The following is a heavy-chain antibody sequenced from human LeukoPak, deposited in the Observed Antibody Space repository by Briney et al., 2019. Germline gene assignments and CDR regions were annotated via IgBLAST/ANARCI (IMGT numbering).Heavy chain of an antibody. CDR3: ARVDSLAVAGLAFDY. CDR2: ISYDGSNK. Sequence: GGSLRLSCVASGFTFSSYAMHWVRQAPGKGLEWVAVISYDGSNKYYADSVKGRFTISRDNSKNTLYLQMNSLRAEDTAVYYCARVDSLAVAGLAFDYWGQGTLVTVSS. D-gene: IGHD6-19*01. CDR1: GFTFSSYA. J-gene: IGHJ4*02. V-gene: IGHV3-30-3*01.